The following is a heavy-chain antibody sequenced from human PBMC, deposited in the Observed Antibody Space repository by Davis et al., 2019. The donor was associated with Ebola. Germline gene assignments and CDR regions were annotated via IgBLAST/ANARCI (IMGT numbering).Heavy chain of an antibody. CDR3: ARDKGDSGLDY. J-gene: IGHJ4*02. Sequence: ASVTVSCKASGYTFTSYDINWLRQATGQGLEWMGWMNPNSGNTGYAQKFQGRVTITADESTSTAYMELSSLRSEDTAVYYCARDKGDSGLDYWGQGTLVTVSS. D-gene: IGHD1-26*01. CDR1: GYTFTSYD. V-gene: IGHV1-8*01. CDR2: MNPNSGNT.